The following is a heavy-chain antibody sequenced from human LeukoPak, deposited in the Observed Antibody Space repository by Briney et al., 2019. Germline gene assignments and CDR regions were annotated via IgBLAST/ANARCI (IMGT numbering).Heavy chain of an antibody. D-gene: IGHD6-13*01. Sequence: GGSLRLSCAASGFTFSSYAMSWVRQAPGKGLEWVSSIGGSGGSSYYADSVKGRFTISRDNSKNTLYLQMNSLRAEDTAVYYCAKVETAAAATLRGFDYWGQGTLVTVSS. V-gene: IGHV3-23*01. J-gene: IGHJ4*02. CDR2: IGGSGGSS. CDR1: GFTFSSYA. CDR3: AKVETAAAATLRGFDY.